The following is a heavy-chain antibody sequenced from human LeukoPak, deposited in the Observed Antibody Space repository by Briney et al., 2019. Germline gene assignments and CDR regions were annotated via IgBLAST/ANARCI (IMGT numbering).Heavy chain of an antibody. CDR1: GYTFTSYY. CDR3: ARVDCSSTSCHPSDY. D-gene: IGHD2-2*01. J-gene: IGHJ4*02. CDR2: INPSGGST. V-gene: IGHV1-46*03. Sequence: ASVKVSCKASGYTFTSYYMHWVRQAPGQGLEWMGIINPSGGSTSYAQKFQGRVTMTRDTSTSTVYMKLSSLRSEDTAVYYCARVDCSSTSCHPSDYWGQGTLVTVSS.